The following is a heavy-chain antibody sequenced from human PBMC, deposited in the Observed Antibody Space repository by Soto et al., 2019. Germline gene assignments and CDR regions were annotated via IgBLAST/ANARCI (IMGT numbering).Heavy chain of an antibody. D-gene: IGHD3-22*01. CDR3: AKDQIGYYYDSSGYSNGMDV. J-gene: IGHJ6*02. CDR2: ISGSCGST. CDR1: GFAFNSYG. Sequence: PGGSLRLSCEASGFAFNSYGINWVRQGPGKGLEWVSFISGSCGSTYYADSVKGRFTISRDNSKNTLYLQMNSLRAEDTAVYYCAKDQIGYYYDSSGYSNGMDVWGQGTTVTVSS. V-gene: IGHV3-23*01.